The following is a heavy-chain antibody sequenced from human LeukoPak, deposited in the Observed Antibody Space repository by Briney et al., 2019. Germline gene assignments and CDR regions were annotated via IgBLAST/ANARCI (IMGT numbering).Heavy chain of an antibody. CDR2: ISGSGGST. D-gene: IGHD3-10*01. CDR1: GFTFSSYA. V-gene: IGHV3-23*01. J-gene: IGHJ4*02. CDR3: ANTYYYGSGSYYRQYYFDY. Sequence: PGGSLRLSCAASGFTFSSYAMSWVRQAPGKGLEWVSAISGSGGSTYYADSVKGRFTISRDNSKNTLYLQMNSLRAEDTAVYYCANTYYYGSGSYYRQYYFDYWGQGTLVTVSS.